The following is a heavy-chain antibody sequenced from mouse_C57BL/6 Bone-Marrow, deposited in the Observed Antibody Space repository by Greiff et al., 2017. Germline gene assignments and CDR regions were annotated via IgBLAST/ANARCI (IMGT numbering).Heavy chain of an antibody. CDR2: IDPETGGT. V-gene: IGHV1-15*01. D-gene: IGHD1-1*01. CDR1: GYTFTDYE. Sequence: QVQLKESGAELVRPGASVTLSCKASGYTFTDYEMHWVKQTPVHGLEWIGAIDPETGGTAYNQKFKGKAILTADKSSSTAYMELRSLTSEDSAVYYCTRKPALTTVVNWYFDVWGTGTTVTVSS. CDR3: TRKPALTTVVNWYFDV. J-gene: IGHJ1*03.